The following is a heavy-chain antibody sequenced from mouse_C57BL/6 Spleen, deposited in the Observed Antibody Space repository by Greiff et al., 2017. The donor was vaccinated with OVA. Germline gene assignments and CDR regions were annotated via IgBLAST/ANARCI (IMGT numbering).Heavy chain of an antibody. V-gene: IGHV1-64*01. J-gene: IGHJ2*01. D-gene: IGHD3-1*01. CDR3: AGSGGDGYYFDY. CDR1: GYTFTSYW. CDR2: IHPNSGST. Sequence: QVQLQQPGAELVKPGASVKLSCKASGYTFTSYWMHWVKQRPGQGLEWIGMIHPNSGSTNYNEKFKSKATLTADKSSSTAYMQLSSLSAEYSAVYYCAGSGGDGYYFDYWGQGTTLTVSS.